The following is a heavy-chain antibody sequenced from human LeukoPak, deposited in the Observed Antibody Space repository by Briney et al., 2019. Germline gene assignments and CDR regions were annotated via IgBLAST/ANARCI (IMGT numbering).Heavy chain of an antibody. CDR2: ISYDGSYQ. CDR1: GFTFSTYG. Sequence: PGRSLRLSCAASGFTFSTYGTHWVRQAPRKRQERVEVISYDGSYQYYADPVKGRFTISRDNSKNTLYLQMSSLRAEDTAVYYCARGSGYSSSWPQYYYYGMDVWGQGTTVTVSS. J-gene: IGHJ6*02. D-gene: IGHD6-13*01. V-gene: IGHV3-30*03. CDR3: ARGSGYSSSWPQYYYYGMDV.